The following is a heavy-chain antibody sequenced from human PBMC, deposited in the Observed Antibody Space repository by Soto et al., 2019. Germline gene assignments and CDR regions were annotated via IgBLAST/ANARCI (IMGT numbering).Heavy chain of an antibody. CDR1: GYTFTSYG. CDR3: ATPLITLYCSGGSCYTDY. D-gene: IGHD2-15*01. CDR2: ISAYNGNT. Sequence: ASVKVSCKASGYTFTSYGISWVRQAPGQGLEWMGWISAYNGNTNYAQKLQGRVTMTTDTSTSTAYMELRSLRSDDTAVYYCATPLITLYCSGGSCYTDYWGQGTLVTVSS. V-gene: IGHV1-18*01. J-gene: IGHJ4*02.